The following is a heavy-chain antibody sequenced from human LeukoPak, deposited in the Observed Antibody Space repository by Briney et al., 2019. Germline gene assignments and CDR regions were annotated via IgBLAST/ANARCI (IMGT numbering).Heavy chain of an antibody. CDR3: AKDTRLGSYVSGYFDY. V-gene: IGHV3-21*04. J-gene: IGHJ4*02. D-gene: IGHD5-18*01. Sequence: GGSLRLSCAASGFTFSGYSMNWVRQAPGKGLEWVSSISSSSSYIYYADSVKGRFTISRDTAKNSLYLQMNSLRAEDTAVYYCAKDTRLGSYVSGYFDYWGQGTLVTVSS. CDR1: GFTFSGYS. CDR2: ISSSSSYI.